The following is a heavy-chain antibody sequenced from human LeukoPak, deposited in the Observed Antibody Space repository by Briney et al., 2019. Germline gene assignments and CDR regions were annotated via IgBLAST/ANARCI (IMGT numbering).Heavy chain of an antibody. D-gene: IGHD6-13*01. CDR2: IYYSGST. V-gene: IGHV4-59*01. J-gene: IGHJ6*03. CDR1: GVSFSGYY. CDR3: ARYSSSGYYMDV. Sequence: PSATLSLTCAVYGVSFSGYYWGWIRQPPGKGLEWIGFIYYSGSTNYNPSLKSRVTISVDTPKNQFSLKLSSVTAADTAVYYCARYSSSGYYMDVWGKGTTVTISS.